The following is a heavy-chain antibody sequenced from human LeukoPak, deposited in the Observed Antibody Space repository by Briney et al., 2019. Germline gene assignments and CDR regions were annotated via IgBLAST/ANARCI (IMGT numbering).Heavy chain of an antibody. CDR1: GFTFSNAW. CDR3: TTSLCSSTSCSGHFDY. CDR2: IKSKADGGTI. D-gene: IGHD2-2*01. V-gene: IGHV3-15*01. Sequence: PGGSLRLSCAASGFTFSNAWVSWLRQAPGKGLEWVGRIKSKADGGTIDYAAPVKGRFTISRDDSKNTLYLQMNSLKTEDTAVYYCTTSLCSSTSCSGHFDYWGEGTLVTVSS. J-gene: IGHJ4*02.